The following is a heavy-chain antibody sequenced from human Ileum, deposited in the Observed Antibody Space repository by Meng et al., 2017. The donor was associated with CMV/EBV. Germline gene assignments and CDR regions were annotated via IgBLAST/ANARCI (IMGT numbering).Heavy chain of an antibody. D-gene: IGHD2-2*01. Sequence: PVKVSCKASGGTFGNYEFSWVRQAPGQGLEWMGRIILIPDIANYAQKFQGRVTIPADKSTSTAYMELSGLRSDDTAVYYCARDRSRTLDVWGQGTTVTVSS. V-gene: IGHV1-69*04. J-gene: IGHJ6*02. CDR1: GGTFGNYE. CDR2: IILIPDIA. CDR3: ARDRSRTLDV.